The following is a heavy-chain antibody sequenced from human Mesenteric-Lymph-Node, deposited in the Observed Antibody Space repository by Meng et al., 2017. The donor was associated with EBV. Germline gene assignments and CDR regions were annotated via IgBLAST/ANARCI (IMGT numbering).Heavy chain of an antibody. Sequence: VQLLESGPGLVKPSPLPSLTCTVSRDSISSGEYFWRWIRQPPGKGLEWIGYMDYRGSTFYNPSLKSRVTISVDTSKNQFSLKLSSVTAADTAVYFCARGELLWDYWGQGTLVTVSS. V-gene: IGHV4-30-4*01. CDR3: ARGELLWDY. CDR1: RDSISSGEYF. CDR2: MDYRGST. D-gene: IGHD2-2*01. J-gene: IGHJ4*02.